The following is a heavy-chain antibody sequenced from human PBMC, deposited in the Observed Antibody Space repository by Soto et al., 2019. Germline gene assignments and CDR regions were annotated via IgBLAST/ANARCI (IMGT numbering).Heavy chain of an antibody. CDR3: ARDGRLITFGGVIAPYYYYYGMDV. Sequence: ASVKVSFKASGYTFTGYYMHWLRQAPGQGLEWMGWINPNSGCTNYAQKFQGRVTMTRDTSISTAYMELSRLRSDDTAVYYCARDGRLITFGGVIAPYYYYYGMDVWGQGTTVTVSS. D-gene: IGHD3-16*02. CDR1: GYTFTGYY. CDR2: INPNSGCT. J-gene: IGHJ6*02. V-gene: IGHV1-2*02.